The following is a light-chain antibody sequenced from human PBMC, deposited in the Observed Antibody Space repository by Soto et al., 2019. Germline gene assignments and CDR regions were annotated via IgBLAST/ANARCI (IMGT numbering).Light chain of an antibody. V-gene: IGLV1-40*01. CDR2: AVT. J-gene: IGLJ3*02. CDR1: SSNIGAGYD. CDR3: QSFDSSLSGWV. Sequence: QSVLTQPPSVSGAPGQRATISCTGTSSNIGAGYDVHWYQQLPGTAPKLLIAAVTSRPSGVPDRFSGSKSGTSAYLAITGIQAEDEADYYCQSFDSSLSGWVFGGGTKLTVL.